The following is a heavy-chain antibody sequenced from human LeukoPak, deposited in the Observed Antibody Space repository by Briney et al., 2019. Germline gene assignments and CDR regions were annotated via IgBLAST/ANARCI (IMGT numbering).Heavy chain of an antibody. D-gene: IGHD1-14*01. J-gene: IGHJ4*02. V-gene: IGHV3-23*01. CDR1: GFTFSSYA. CDR2: ISGSGGST. Sequence: GGSLRLSCAASGFTFSSYAMSWVRQAPGKGLEWVSAISGSGGSTYYADSVKGRFAISRDNSKNTLYLQMNSLRAEDTAVYYCAKDWNHSPDMFDYWGQGTLVTVSS. CDR3: AKDWNHSPDMFDY.